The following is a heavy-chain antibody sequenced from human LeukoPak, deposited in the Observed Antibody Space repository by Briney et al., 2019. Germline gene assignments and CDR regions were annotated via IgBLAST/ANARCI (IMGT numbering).Heavy chain of an antibody. CDR2: MYYSGIT. CDR1: GASISGSY. J-gene: IGHJ4*02. CDR3: ARAWGKVPAADRYYFDY. D-gene: IGHD2-2*01. V-gene: IGHV4-59*08. Sequence: SETLSLTCAASGASISGSYWSWIRQPPGKGLEWIGYMYYSGITNSSPSLKSRVTISLDTSKNQFSLRLRSVTAADTAVYYCARAWGKVPAADRYYFDYWGQGTLVTVSS.